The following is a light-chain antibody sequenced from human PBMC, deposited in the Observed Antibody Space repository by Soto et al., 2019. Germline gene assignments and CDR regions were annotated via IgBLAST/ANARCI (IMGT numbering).Light chain of an antibody. V-gene: IGLV3-21*04. CDR2: YDG. CDR3: QVWDSSSDHVV. Sequence: SYELTQPPSVSVAPGKTARITCGGNNIGSKSVHWYQQKPGQAPVLVICYDGDRPSGIPERFSGSNSGSTATLTISRVEAGDEADYYCQVWDSSSDHVVFGTGTKLTVL. J-gene: IGLJ1*01. CDR1: NIGSKS.